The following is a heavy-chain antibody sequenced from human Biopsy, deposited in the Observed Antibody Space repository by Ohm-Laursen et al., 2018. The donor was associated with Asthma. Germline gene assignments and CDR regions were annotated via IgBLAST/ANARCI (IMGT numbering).Heavy chain of an antibody. V-gene: IGHV3-30*18. D-gene: IGHD1-26*01. J-gene: IGHJ4*02. CDR1: GFTFSNYG. CDR3: AKDVFPGWELRRGPDY. Sequence: SLRLSCSASGFTFSNYGMHWVRQAPGKGLDWVAVISFDGSNKNYTDSVKGRFTISRDNSRNTLHLQMNSLRAEDTAVYYCAKDVFPGWELRRGPDYWGQGTPVTVSS. CDR2: ISFDGSNK.